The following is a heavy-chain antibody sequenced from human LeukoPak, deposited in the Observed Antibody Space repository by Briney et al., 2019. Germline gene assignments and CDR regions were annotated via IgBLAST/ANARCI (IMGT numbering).Heavy chain of an antibody. CDR1: GGSISSYY. D-gene: IGHD3-3*02. J-gene: IGHJ5*02. CDR3: ARQGALLEWSNWFDP. V-gene: IGHV4-4*09. Sequence: SETLSLTCTVSGGSISSYYWSGIRQPPGKGLEWIGYIYTSGSTNYNPSLKSRVTISVDTSKNQFSLKLSSVTAADTAVYYCARQGALLEWSNWFDPWGQGTLVTVSS. CDR2: IYTSGST.